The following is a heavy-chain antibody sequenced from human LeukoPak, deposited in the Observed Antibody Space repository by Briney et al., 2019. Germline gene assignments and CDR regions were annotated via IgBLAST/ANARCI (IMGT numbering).Heavy chain of an antibody. CDR1: GGSISSYY. D-gene: IGHD3-10*01. CDR2: IYYSGST. V-gene: IGHV4-59*01. J-gene: IGHJ6*02. CDR3: ARDGAYYYYGMDV. Sequence: SETLSLTCTVSGGSISSYYWSWIRQPPGKGLEWIGYIYYSGSTNYNPSFKSRVTISVDTSKNQFSLKLSSVTAADTAVYYCARDGAYYYYGMDVWGQGTTVTVSS.